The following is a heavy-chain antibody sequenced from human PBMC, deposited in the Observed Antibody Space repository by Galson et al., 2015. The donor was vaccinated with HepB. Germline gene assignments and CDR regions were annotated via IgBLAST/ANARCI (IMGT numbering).Heavy chain of an antibody. V-gene: IGHV3-23*01. CDR1: GFTFSSYA. Sequence: SLRLSCAASGFTFSSYAMSWVRQAPGKGLEWVSAISGSGGSTYYADSVKGRFTISRDNSKNTLYLQMNSLRAEDTAVYYCAKDGGGDRVIDPYYFDYWGQGALVTVSS. D-gene: IGHD3-16*01. CDR3: AKDGGGDRVIDPYYFDY. CDR2: ISGSGGST. J-gene: IGHJ4*02.